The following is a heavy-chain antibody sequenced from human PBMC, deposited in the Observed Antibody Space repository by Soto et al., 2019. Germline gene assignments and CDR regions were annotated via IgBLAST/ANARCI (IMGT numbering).Heavy chain of an antibody. CDR3: ARESEHDILTGYYDYYYYYVMDV. CDR1: GYTFTGYY. V-gene: IGHV1-2*04. J-gene: IGHJ6*02. D-gene: IGHD3-9*01. CDR2: INPNSGGT. Sequence: AAVKVSCKASGYTFTGYYMHWVRQAPGQGLEWMGWINPNSGGTNYAQKFQGWVTMTRDTSISTAYMELSRLRSDDTAVYYCARESEHDILTGYYDYYYYYVMDVWGQGTTVTVSS.